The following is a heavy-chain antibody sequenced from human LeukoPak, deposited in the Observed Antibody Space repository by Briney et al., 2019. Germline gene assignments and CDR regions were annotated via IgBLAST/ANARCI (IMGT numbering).Heavy chain of an antibody. D-gene: IGHD2-2*03. Sequence: ASVKVSCKASGGTFSSYAISWVRQAPGQGLEWTGGIIPIFGTANYAQKFQGRVTITADESTSTAYMELSSLRSEDTAVYHCARSSGYCSSTSCYSEGLDYWGQGTLVTVSS. CDR2: IIPIFGTA. CDR1: GGTFSSYA. J-gene: IGHJ4*02. V-gene: IGHV1-69*13. CDR3: ARSSGYCSSTSCYSEGLDY.